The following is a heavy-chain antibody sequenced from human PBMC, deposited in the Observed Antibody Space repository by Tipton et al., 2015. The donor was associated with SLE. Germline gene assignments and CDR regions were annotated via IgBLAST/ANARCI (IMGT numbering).Heavy chain of an antibody. Sequence: GLVKPSETLSLTCTVSGAPISSTSYYWGWIRQAPGKGLEWIGSIYNSGNTYYNASLKSRVTISVDTSKNQFSLRLSSVSAADTAVYYCARHVDPTDYYYYMDVWGKGTKVTVSS. CDR1: GAPISSTSYY. CDR3: ARHVDPTDYYYYMDV. CDR2: IYNSGNT. J-gene: IGHJ6*03. V-gene: IGHV4-39*07.